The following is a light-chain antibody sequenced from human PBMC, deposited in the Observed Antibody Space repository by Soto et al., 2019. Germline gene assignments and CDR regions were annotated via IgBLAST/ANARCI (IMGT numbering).Light chain of an antibody. Sequence: DIHMTRSRSSLSASVLYIFTITCQASQNINNYLNWYQQKPGRAPKLLIYDASNLEAGVPSRFRGSGSGTDFTFTISRLQPEDIATYYCQQYENLPTFGQGTRLEIK. CDR1: QNINNY. CDR3: QQYENLPT. V-gene: IGKV1-33*01. CDR2: DAS. J-gene: IGKJ5*01.